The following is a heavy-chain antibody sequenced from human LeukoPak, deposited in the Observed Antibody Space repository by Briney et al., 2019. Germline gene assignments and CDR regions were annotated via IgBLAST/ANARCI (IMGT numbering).Heavy chain of an antibody. Sequence: SETLSLTCTVSGASISSGTYYWSWTRQHPGKGLEWIGYIYYTGTTDYNPSLKSRVTISRDTSKNQFSLSLSSVTAADTAVFYCARVGSRDNFHFDYWGQGTLVTVSS. CDR1: GASISSGTYY. V-gene: IGHV4-31*03. J-gene: IGHJ4*02. CDR3: ARVGSRDNFHFDY. D-gene: IGHD2-15*01. CDR2: IYYTGTT.